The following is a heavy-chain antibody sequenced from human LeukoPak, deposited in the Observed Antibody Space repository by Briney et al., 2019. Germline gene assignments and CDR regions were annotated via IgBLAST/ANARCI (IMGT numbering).Heavy chain of an antibody. CDR3: ARDGSSGWYWVDY. D-gene: IGHD6-19*01. Sequence: GQSLRLSCAASGFTFSSYGMHWVRQAPGKGLEWVAVIWYDGSNKYYADSVKGRFTISRDNSKNTTYLQMNSLRAEDTAVYYCARDGSSGWYWVDYWGQGTLVTVSS. V-gene: IGHV3-33*01. J-gene: IGHJ4*02. CDR2: IWYDGSNK. CDR1: GFTFSSYG.